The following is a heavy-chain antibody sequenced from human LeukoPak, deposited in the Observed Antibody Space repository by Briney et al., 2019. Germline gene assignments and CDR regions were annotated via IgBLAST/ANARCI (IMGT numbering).Heavy chain of an antibody. J-gene: IGHJ4*02. V-gene: IGHV4-39*01. CDR3: ARITGGYAFWSGSSFAY. CDR1: GGSISSSSYY. CDR2: IYYSGST. D-gene: IGHD3-3*01. Sequence: SETLSLTCTVSGGSISSSSYYWGWIRQPPGKGLERIVSIYYSGSTYNNPALKSRVTISVNTSRNQFSLKLSSLTAADTPVYYCARITGGYAFWSGSSFAYCGQGTLVTVSS.